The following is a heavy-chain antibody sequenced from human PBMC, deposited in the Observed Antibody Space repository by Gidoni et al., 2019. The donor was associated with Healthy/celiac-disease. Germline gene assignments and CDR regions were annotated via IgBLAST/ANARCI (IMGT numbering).Heavy chain of an antibody. J-gene: IGHJ4*02. Sequence: QVQLQQWGAGLLKPSETLSLTCAVYGGSFSGYYWSWIRQPTGKGLEWIGELNHSGSTNYNPSLKSRVTISVDTSKNQFSLKLSSVTAAETAVYYCARGPGITIFGVVISNDQAPFDYWGQGTLVTVSS. V-gene: IGHV4-34*01. CDR3: ARGPGITIFGVVISNDQAPFDY. D-gene: IGHD3-3*01. CDR2: LNHSGST. CDR1: GGSFSGYY.